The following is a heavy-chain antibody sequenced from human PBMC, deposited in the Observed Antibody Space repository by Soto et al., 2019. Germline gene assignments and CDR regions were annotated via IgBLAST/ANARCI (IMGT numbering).Heavy chain of an antibody. Sequence: QVQLQESGPGLVKASETLSLPCTVSGASFNTYYWNWIRQPPGKGLEWIGIIFSRGTTNYQSSLESRLTMAVDTSKNQFSLRLSSVTAADSAVYFCARGRQTGGLGWGWFDPWGQGTLVTVSS. V-gene: IGHV4-59*01. CDR2: IFSRGTT. J-gene: IGHJ5*02. D-gene: IGHD7-27*01. CDR1: GASFNTYY. CDR3: ARGRQTGGLGWGWFDP.